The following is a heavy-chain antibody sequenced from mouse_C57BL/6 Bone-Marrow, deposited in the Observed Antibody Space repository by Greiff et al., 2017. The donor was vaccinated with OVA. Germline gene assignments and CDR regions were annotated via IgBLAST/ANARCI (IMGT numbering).Heavy chain of an antibody. CDR2: IWTGGGT. Sequence: VQLVESGPGLVAPSQSLSITCNVSGFSLTSYAISWVRQPPGKGLEWLGVIWTGGGTNNNKALKSRLSISKDNSKSQVFLKMNSLQTDDTARYYCARALWGYYYAMDYWGQGTSVTVSS. CDR3: ARALWGYYYAMDY. D-gene: IGHD6-1*01. CDR1: GFSLTSYA. V-gene: IGHV2-9-1*01. J-gene: IGHJ4*01.